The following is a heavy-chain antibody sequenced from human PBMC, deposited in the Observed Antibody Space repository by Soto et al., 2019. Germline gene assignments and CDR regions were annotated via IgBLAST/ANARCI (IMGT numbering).Heavy chain of an antibody. CDR2: ISGSGGST. Sequence: GGSLRLSCAASGFTFSSYAMSWVRQAPGKGLEWVSAISGSGGSTYYADSVKGRFTISRDNSKNTLYLQMNSLRAEDTAVYYCAPFRRFLEWLPHSGQGTLVTVSS. J-gene: IGHJ4*02. CDR3: APFRRFLEWLPH. CDR1: GFTFSSYA. V-gene: IGHV3-23*01. D-gene: IGHD3-3*01.